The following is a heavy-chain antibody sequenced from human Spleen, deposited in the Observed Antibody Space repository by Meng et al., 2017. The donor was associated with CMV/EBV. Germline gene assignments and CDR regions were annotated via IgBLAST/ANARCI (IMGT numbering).Heavy chain of an antibody. D-gene: IGHD6-19*01. Sequence: QGRLQDPGPARVKPPVTLSRTCSVSGDPMSDYYSSRIRQPAGKGLDWIERIYTDGSINYNPSLKSRVTMSLDTSKNQFFLNLSSVTAADTAVYSCARGYSSGKTDYWGQGTLVTVSS. V-gene: IGHV4-4*07. CDR3: ARGYSSGKTDY. J-gene: IGHJ4*02. CDR2: IYTDGSI. CDR1: GDPMSDYY.